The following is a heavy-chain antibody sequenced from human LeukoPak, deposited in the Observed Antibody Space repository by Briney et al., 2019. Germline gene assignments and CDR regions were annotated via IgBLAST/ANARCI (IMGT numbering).Heavy chain of an antibody. V-gene: IGHV4-59*01. CDR1: GGSISSYY. CDR3: ARAGGSYEDWFDP. CDR2: TYYSGST. Sequence: SETLSLTCTASGGSISSYYWSWIRQPPGKGLEWIGYTYYSGSTNYNPSLKSRATISVDTSKNQFSLKLSSVTAADTAVYYCARAGGSYEDWFDPWGQGTLVTVSS. J-gene: IGHJ5*02. D-gene: IGHD1-26*01.